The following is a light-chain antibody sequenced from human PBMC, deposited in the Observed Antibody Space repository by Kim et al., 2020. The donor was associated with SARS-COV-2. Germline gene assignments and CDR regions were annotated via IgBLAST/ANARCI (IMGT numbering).Light chain of an antibody. CDR3: ATWDSSLSVGV. Sequence: QSVLTQPPSVSAAPGQKVTISCSGGRSNIGTNPVSWYQQFPGTAPKLITYDNNKRPSGIPDRFSSSKSGTSATLGITGLRTGHEADYYCATWDSSLSVGVFGGGTKVTVL. J-gene: IGLJ3*02. CDR2: DNN. CDR1: RSNIGTNP. V-gene: IGLV1-51*01.